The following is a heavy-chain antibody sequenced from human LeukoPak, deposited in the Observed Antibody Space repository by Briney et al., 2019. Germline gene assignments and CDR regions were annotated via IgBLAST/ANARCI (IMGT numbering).Heavy chain of an antibody. CDR3: ARVATINCSGGSCARYYFDY. D-gene: IGHD2-15*01. CDR1: GFTFSSYW. V-gene: IGHV3-7*01. J-gene: IGHJ4*02. CDR2: IKQDGSEK. Sequence: GGSLRLSCAASGFTFSSYWMSWVRQAPGKGLEWVANIKQDGSEKYYVDSVKGRFTISRDNAKNSLYLQMNSPRAEDTAVYYCARVATINCSGGSCARYYFDYWGQGTLVTVSS.